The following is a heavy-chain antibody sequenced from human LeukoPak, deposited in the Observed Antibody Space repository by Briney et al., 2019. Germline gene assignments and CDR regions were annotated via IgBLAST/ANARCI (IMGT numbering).Heavy chain of an antibody. CDR2: INPNSGGT. CDR1: GYTFTGYY. Sequence: ASVKVSCKASGYTFTGYYMHWVRQAPGQGLEWMGWINPNSGGTNYAQKFQGRVTMTRDTSISTGYMELSRLKSDDTAVYYCATARSYGSGSYAFDYWGQGTLVTVSS. D-gene: IGHD3-10*01. J-gene: IGHJ4*02. V-gene: IGHV1-2*02. CDR3: ATARSYGSGSYAFDY.